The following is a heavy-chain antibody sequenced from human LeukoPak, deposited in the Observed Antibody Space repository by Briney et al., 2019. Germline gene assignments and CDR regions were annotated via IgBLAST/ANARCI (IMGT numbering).Heavy chain of an antibody. CDR2: ISSDGSST. CDR1: GITLSSFW. D-gene: IGHD3-16*01. J-gene: IGHJ4*02. V-gene: IGHV3-74*01. Sequence: GGSLRLSCAASGITLSSFWMHWVRQAPGKGLEWVSRISSDGSSTNYADSVKGRFAISRDAAKNTLFLQINSLRAEDTAVYFCAAAGRGSLDYWGQGTLVTVSS. CDR3: AAAGRGSLDY.